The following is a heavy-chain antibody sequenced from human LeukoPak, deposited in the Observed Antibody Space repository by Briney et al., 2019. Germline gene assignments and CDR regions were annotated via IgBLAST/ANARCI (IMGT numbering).Heavy chain of an antibody. D-gene: IGHD6-13*01. CDR1: GFTFSSYS. V-gene: IGHV3-48*04. Sequence: GGSLRLSCAASGFTFSSYSMNWVRQAPGKGLEWVSYITGRSSTIYYADSVKGRFTISRDNAKNSLYLHMNSLRAEDTAVYYCARTEYSSSWTPWGFDPWGQGTLVTVSS. CDR2: ITGRSSTI. J-gene: IGHJ5*02. CDR3: ARTEYSSSWTPWGFDP.